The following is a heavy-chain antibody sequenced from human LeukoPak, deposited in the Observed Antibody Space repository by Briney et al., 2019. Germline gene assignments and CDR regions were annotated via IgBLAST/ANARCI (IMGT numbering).Heavy chain of an antibody. V-gene: IGHV3-7*01. CDR1: GFTFSTYW. CDR3: ATDRDNSDWQKRFDS. Sequence: GGSLRLSCAASGFTFSTYWMNWYRQAPGKGLEWVGNINQDASEINYVDSVRSRFTISRDNAKNSLHLQMNSLRAEDTAVYYCATDRDNSDWQKRFDSWGQGTLVTVTP. J-gene: IGHJ4*02. CDR2: INQDASEI. D-gene: IGHD2-21*02.